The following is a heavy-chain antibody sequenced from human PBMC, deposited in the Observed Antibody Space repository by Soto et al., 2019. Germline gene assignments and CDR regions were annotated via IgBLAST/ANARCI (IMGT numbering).Heavy chain of an antibody. CDR2: IKQDGSEK. J-gene: IGHJ4*02. CDR1: GFTFSSYW. V-gene: IGHV3-7*01. Sequence: PGGSLRLSCAVSGFTFSSYWMSWVRQAPGKGLEWVATIKQDGSEKYYVDSVKGRFTISRDNAENSLYLQMNSLSAEDTAVYFCAGDVGYDYVSWGQGTLVTVSS. CDR3: AGDVGYDYVS. D-gene: IGHD5-12*01.